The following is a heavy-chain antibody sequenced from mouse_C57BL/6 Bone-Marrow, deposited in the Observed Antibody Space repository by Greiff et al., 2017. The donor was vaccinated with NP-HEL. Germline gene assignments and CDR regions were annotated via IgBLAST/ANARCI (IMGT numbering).Heavy chain of an antibody. Sequence: QVQLQQPGAELVRPGTSVKLSCKASGYTFTSYWMHWVKQRPGQGLEWIGVIDPSDSYTNYNQKFKGKATLTVDTSSSTAYMQLSSLTSEDSAVYYCARLRYYYAMDYWGQGTSVTVSS. V-gene: IGHV1-59*01. CDR1: GYTFTSYW. D-gene: IGHD1-1*01. J-gene: IGHJ4*01. CDR2: IDPSDSYT. CDR3: ARLRYYYAMDY.